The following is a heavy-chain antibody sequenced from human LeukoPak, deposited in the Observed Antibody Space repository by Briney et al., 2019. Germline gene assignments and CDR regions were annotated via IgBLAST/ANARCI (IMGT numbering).Heavy chain of an antibody. CDR3: ARVYYSNSYDYWYFDL. V-gene: IGHV4-59*01. J-gene: IGHJ2*01. D-gene: IGHD6-13*01. CDR2: IYYSGST. CDR1: GGSIRSYY. Sequence: SETLSLTCTVSGGSIRSYYWSWIRQPPGKGLESIAYIYYSGSTNYNPSLKSRVTISVDTSKNQFSLKLSSVTAADTAVYYCARVYYSNSYDYWYFDLWGRGTLVTVSS.